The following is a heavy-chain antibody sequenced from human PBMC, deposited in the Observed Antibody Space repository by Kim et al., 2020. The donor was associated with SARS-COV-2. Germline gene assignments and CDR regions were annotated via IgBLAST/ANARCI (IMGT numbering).Heavy chain of an antibody. CDR2: INHSGST. V-gene: IGHV4-34*01. Sequence: SETLSLTCAVYGGSFSGYYWSWIRQPPGKGLEWIGEINHSGSTNYNPSLKSRVTISVDTSKNQFSLKLSSVTAADTAVYYCARGGKWGTRIFDYCGQGAL. D-gene: IGHD1-26*01. CDR1: GGSFSGYY. J-gene: IGHJ4*02. CDR3: ARGGKWGTRIFDY.